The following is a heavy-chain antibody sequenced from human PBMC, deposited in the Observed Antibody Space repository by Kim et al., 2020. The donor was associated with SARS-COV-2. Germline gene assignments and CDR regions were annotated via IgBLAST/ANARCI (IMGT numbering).Heavy chain of an antibody. Sequence: GGSLRLSCAASGFTFSSYAMHWVRQAPGKGLEWVAVISYDGSNKYYADSVKGRFTISRDNSKNTLYLQMNSLRAEDTAVYYCARDGLGFLEWFSYGMDVWGQGTTVTVSS. CDR2: ISYDGSNK. D-gene: IGHD3-3*01. V-gene: IGHV3-30-3*01. CDR3: ARDGLGFLEWFSYGMDV. J-gene: IGHJ6*02. CDR1: GFTFSSYA.